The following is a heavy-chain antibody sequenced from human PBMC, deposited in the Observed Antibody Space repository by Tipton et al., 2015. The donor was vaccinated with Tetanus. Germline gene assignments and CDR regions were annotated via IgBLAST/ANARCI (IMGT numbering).Heavy chain of an antibody. CDR3: ARERYIHYGMDV. J-gene: IGHJ6*02. V-gene: IGHV4-31*03. D-gene: IGHD1-1*01. CDR1: GGSISGDGSY. Sequence: TLSLTCSVSGGSISGDGSYWSWIRQRPGKGLEWIGYIFYTGVSYYNPSLTSRVTISVDTSKNLFSLNLSSVTAADTAVYYCARERYIHYGMDVWGQGTTVTVSS. CDR2: IFYTGVS.